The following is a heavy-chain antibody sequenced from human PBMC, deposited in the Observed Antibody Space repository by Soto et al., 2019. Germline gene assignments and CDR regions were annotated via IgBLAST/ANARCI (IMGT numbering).Heavy chain of an antibody. CDR1: GFTFNNYG. CDR2: ISTNGATA. V-gene: IGHV3-23*01. CDR3: AKDLSRWLHYAFDS. D-gene: IGHD3-16*01. J-gene: IGHJ5*01. Sequence: EVQLLESGGGLLQPGGSLRLSCAASGFTFNNYGMNWVRQAPGKGLEWVSGISTNGATANYADSVKGRFTISRDNSENALYMQMNGLRPEDTAVYYCAKDLSRWLHYAFDSWGQGTLVTVSS.